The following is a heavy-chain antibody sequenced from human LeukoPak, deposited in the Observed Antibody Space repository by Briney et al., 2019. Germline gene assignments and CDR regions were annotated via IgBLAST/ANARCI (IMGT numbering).Heavy chain of an antibody. CDR1: GFTFSGSA. CDR2: IRSKANSYAT. Sequence: GGSLRLSCAASGFTFSGSAIHWVRQASGKGLEWVGRIRSKANSYATAYAASVKGRFTISRDDSKNTAYLQMNSLKTEDTAVYYCARVHDGCSGGSCYLAVDYWGQGTLVTVSS. J-gene: IGHJ4*02. V-gene: IGHV3-73*01. CDR3: ARVHDGCSGGSCYLAVDY. D-gene: IGHD2-15*01.